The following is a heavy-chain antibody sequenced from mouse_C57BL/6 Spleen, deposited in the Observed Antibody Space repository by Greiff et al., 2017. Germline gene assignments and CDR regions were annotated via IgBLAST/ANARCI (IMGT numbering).Heavy chain of an antibody. CDR2: IYPGSGST. D-gene: IGHD1-1*01. Sequence: QVQLQQPGAELVKPGASVKMSCKASGYTFTSYWITWVKQRPGQGLEWIGDIYPGSGSTNYNEKFKSKATLTVDTSSSTAYMQLSRLTSEDSAVYYCGRDYDGSSYCDYWGQGTTLTVSS. CDR1: GYTFTSYW. J-gene: IGHJ2*01. V-gene: IGHV1-55*01. CDR3: GRDYDGSSYCDY.